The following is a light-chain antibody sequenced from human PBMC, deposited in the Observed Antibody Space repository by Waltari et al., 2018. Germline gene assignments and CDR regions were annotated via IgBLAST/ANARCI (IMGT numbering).Light chain of an antibody. J-gene: IGKJ1*01. CDR2: KAS. V-gene: IGKV1-5*03. CDR1: QSISSW. CDR3: QQYNSYSWT. Sequence: DIQMTQSPSTLSASVGDRVTITCRASQSISSWLAWYQQKPGKAPKLLIYKASSLESGGPSRFSCSGSGTEFTLTIRSLQPDDFATYCCQQYNSYSWTFGQGTKVEIK.